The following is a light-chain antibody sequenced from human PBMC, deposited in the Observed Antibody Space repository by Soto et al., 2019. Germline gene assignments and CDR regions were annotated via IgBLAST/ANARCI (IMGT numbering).Light chain of an antibody. CDR1: QGISTY. CDR3: QQLNSDWYA. Sequence: DIQLTQSPSFLSASVGDRVTITCRASQGISTYLAWYLQRPGKAPKLLIYGASTLQSGVPSRFSGSGSGTEFTLMISSLQPEDFGTYYCQQLNSDWYAFGQGTKLEIK. CDR2: GAS. J-gene: IGKJ2*01. V-gene: IGKV1-9*01.